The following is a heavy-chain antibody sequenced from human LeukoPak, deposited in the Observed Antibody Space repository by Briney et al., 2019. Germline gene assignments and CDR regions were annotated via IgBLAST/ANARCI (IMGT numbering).Heavy chain of an antibody. V-gene: IGHV4-34*01. CDR2: INHSGST. J-gene: IGHJ4*02. D-gene: IGHD6-19*01. Sequence: SETLSLTCAVSGGSFSGYYWSWIRQPPGKGLEWIGEINHSGSTNYYPAPKKRVPISVDTSTNQFSPKLRSVTAADAAVYYCARGPRMDSSGWYVNYWGQGTLVTVSS. CDR3: ARGPRMDSSGWYVNY. CDR1: GGSFSGYY.